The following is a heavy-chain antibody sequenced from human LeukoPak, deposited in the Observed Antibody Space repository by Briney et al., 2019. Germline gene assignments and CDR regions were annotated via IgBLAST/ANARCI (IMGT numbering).Heavy chain of an antibody. V-gene: IGHV4-38-2*01. Sequence: SETLSLTCGVSGFYISSSHYWGWIRQPPGKGLEWIGSFYHSGSTYYNPSLQSRVTISVDTSKNQFSLTLSSLTAADTAVYYCARSLSYVSGRYYHFEYWGQGTLVTVSS. CDR3: ARSLSYVSGRYYHFEY. J-gene: IGHJ4*02. CDR2: FYHSGST. D-gene: IGHD3-10*01. CDR1: GFYISSSHY.